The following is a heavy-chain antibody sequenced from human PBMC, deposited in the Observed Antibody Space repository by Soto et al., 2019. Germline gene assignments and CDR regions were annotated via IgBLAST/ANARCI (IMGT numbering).Heavy chain of an antibody. CDR3: ARDIVVVVAASPVIDY. D-gene: IGHD2-15*01. V-gene: IGHV1-18*04. CDR1: GYTFTSYG. J-gene: IGHJ4*02. Sequence: QVQLVQSGAEVKKPGASVKVSCKASGYTFTSYGISWVRQAPGQGLEWMGWISAYNGNTNYAQKLQGRVTMTIDTSTSTAYMELRSLRSDDTAVYYCARDIVVVVAASPVIDYWGQGTLVTVSS. CDR2: ISAYNGNT.